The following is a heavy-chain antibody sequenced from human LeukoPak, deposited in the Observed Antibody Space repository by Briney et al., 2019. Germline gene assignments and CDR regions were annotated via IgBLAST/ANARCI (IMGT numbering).Heavy chain of an antibody. J-gene: IGHJ3*02. D-gene: IGHD5-24*01. Sequence: VASVKASCKASGYTFTGYYMHWVRQAPGQGLEWMGWINPNSGGTNYAQKFQGRVTMTRDTSISTAYMELSRLRSDDTAVYYCAALEMATTDAFDIWGQGTMVTVSS. CDR2: INPNSGGT. V-gene: IGHV1-2*02. CDR1: GYTFTGYY. CDR3: AALEMATTDAFDI.